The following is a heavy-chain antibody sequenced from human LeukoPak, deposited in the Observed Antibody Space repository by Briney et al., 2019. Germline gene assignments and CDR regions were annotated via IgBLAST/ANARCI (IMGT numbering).Heavy chain of an antibody. CDR3: ARDGDYYDSSGYYRVNWFDP. V-gene: IGHV4-31*03. CDR1: GGSISSGGYY. Sequence: PSQTLSLTCTVSGGSISSGGYYWSWIRQHPGKGLEWIGYIYYSGSTYYNPSLKSRVTISVDTSKNQFSLKLSSVTAADTAVYYCARDGDYYDSSGYYRVNWFDPWGQGILVTVSS. J-gene: IGHJ5*02. D-gene: IGHD3-22*01. CDR2: IYYSGST.